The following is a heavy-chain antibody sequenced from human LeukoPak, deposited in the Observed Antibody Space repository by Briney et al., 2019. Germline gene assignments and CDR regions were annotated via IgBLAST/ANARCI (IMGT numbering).Heavy chain of an antibody. Sequence: ASVKVSCKASGYTFTSYYMHWVRQAAGQGLEWMGIINPSGGSTSYAQKFQGRVTMTRDTSTSTGYMELSSVRSEYTAVYYCARPEYGDYVPGAFDIWGQGTMVTVSS. V-gene: IGHV1-46*01. CDR2: INPSGGST. CDR1: GYTFTSYY. J-gene: IGHJ3*02. CDR3: ARPEYGDYVPGAFDI. D-gene: IGHD4-17*01.